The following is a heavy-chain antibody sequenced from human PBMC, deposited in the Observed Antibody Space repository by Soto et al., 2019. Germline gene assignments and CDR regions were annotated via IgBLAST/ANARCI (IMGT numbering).Heavy chain of an antibody. J-gene: IGHJ4*02. D-gene: IGHD5-12*01. CDR3: ARDPYDGYNPFDY. CDR2: ISYDGSNK. V-gene: IGHV3-30-3*01. CDR1: GFTFSSYA. Sequence: GGSLRLSCAASGFTFSSYAMHWVRQAPGKGLEWVAVISYDGSNKYYADSVKGRFTISRDNSKNTLYLQMNSLRAEDTAVYYCARDPYDGYNPFDYWGQGTLVTVSS.